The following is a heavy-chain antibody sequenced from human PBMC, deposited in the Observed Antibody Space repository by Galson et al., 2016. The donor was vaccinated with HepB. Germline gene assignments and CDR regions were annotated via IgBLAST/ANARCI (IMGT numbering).Heavy chain of an antibody. CDR3: AKDYNWRGQWLDLYYFDY. D-gene: IGHD6-19*01. CDR1: GFTFSSYG. V-gene: IGHV3-30*18. Sequence: SLRLSCAASGFTFSSYGMHWVRQAPGKGLEWVAVISYDGSNKYYADSVKGRFTISRGNSKNTLYLQMNSLRAEDTAVYYCAKDYNWRGQWLDLYYFDYWGQGTLVTVSS. J-gene: IGHJ4*02. CDR2: ISYDGSNK.